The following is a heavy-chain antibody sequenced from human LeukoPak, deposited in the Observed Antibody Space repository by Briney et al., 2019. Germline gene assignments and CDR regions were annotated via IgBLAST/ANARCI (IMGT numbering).Heavy chain of an antibody. CDR1: GFTFSNYW. D-gene: IGHD6-13*01. V-gene: IGHV3-7*05. Sequence: GGSLRLSCAASGFTFSNYWMTWVRQGPGKGLEWVANIKQDGSGKYYVDSVKGRFTISRDNAKNSLYLQMNSLRAEDTTLYYCARGGYSSSWFWVYWGQGTLVTVSS. CDR3: ARGGYSSSWFWVY. J-gene: IGHJ4*02. CDR2: IKQDGSGK.